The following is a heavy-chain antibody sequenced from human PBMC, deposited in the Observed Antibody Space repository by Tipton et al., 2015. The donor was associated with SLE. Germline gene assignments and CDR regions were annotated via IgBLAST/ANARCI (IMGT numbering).Heavy chain of an antibody. CDR3: ARVSGIAVAGTYFQH. CDR2: ISGGST. D-gene: IGHD6-19*01. V-gene: IGHV3-38-3*01. Sequence: SLRLSCAASGFTVSSNEMSWVRQAPGKGLEWVSSISGGSTYYADSRKGRFTISRDNSKNTLYLQMNSLRAEDTAVYYCARVSGIAVAGTYFQHWGQGTLVTVSS. J-gene: IGHJ1*01. CDR1: GFTVSSNE.